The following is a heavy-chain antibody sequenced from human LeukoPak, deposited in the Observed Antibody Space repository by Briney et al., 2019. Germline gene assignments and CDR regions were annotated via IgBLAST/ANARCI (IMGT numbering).Heavy chain of an antibody. CDR2: IYYSGST. Sequence: ASETLSLTCTVSGGSISNGSYYWSWIRQPPGKGLEWIGNIYYSGSTYYKPSLKTRVTISVDMSKNQFSLKLTSVTAADTAVYYCARHASVDGNWPRPLDYWGQGSLVTVSS. CDR3: ARHASVDGNWPRPLDY. D-gene: IGHD6-19*01. J-gene: IGHJ4*02. V-gene: IGHV4-39*01. CDR1: GGSISNGSYY.